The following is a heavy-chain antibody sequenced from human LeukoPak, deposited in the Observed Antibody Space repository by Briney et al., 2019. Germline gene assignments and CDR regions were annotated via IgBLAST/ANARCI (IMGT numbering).Heavy chain of an antibody. V-gene: IGHV3-9*01. CDR1: GFTFDDYA. CDR3: AKDRYGENGLDY. CDR2: ISWNSGSI. J-gene: IGHJ4*02. Sequence: GRSLRLSCAASGFTFDDYAMHWVRQAPGKGLEWVSGISWNSGSIGYADSVKGRFTISRDNAKNSLYLQMNSLRAEDTALHYCAKDRYGENGLDYWGQGTLVTVSS. D-gene: IGHD4-17*01.